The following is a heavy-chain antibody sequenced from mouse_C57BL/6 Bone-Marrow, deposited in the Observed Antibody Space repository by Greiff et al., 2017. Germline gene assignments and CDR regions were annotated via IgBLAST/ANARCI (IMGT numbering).Heavy chain of an antibody. CDR3: TRYGSWFAY. Sequence: VQLQQSGAELVRPGASVKLSCTASGFNIKDDYMHWVKQRPEQGLEWIGWIDPENGDTEYASKFQGKATITADTSSITAYLQLSSLTSGDTAVYYCTRYGSWFAYWCQGTRVPVSA. CDR1: GFNIKDDY. V-gene: IGHV14-4*01. J-gene: IGHJ3*01. CDR2: IDPENGDT. D-gene: IGHD1-1*01.